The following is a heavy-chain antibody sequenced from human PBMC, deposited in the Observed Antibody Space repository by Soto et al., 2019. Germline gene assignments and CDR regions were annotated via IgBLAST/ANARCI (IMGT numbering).Heavy chain of an antibody. CDR2: IDPTHGST. CDR3: PRVPYDTTGYYAF. CDR1: GYTFTTYY. D-gene: IGHD3-22*01. Sequence: XSVKVSCKAAGYTFTTYYMHLVRQAPGQGLEWMGVIDPTHGSTTYAQKFQGRVTMTSDTSTNTVYMELSSLKSEDTAVYYCPRVPYDTTGYYAFWGQGTLVTVSS. V-gene: IGHV1-46*01. J-gene: IGHJ4*02.